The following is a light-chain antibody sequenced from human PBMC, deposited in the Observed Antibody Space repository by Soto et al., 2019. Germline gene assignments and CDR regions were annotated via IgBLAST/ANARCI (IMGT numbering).Light chain of an antibody. Sequence: EIVWMQSPGTLALSPGERAPLSCRASRSVSGSFLAWYQQQPGQAPRXXLYGTSPRATGIQDMFSGSGAGTDFTRSISRLEPGDFAVYYCQQYGSSPPTFGQGTKVDIK. J-gene: IGKJ1*01. CDR3: QQYGSSPPT. CDR2: GTS. V-gene: IGKV3-20*01. CDR1: RSVSGSF.